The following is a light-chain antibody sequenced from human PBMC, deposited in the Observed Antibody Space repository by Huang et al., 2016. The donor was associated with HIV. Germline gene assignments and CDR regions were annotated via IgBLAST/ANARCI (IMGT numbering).Light chain of an antibody. J-gene: IGKJ1*01. CDR2: LTS. CDR3: MQTLQTPRT. V-gene: IGKV2-28*01. CDR1: QSLLHSNGYNY. Sequence: DTVMTQSPLSLSVTPGESASISCNSSQSLLHSNGYNYLDWYVQKPGQSPQLLIYLTSNRAYGVPDRVRGSGSGTDFTLEISRVQAEDVAIYYCMQTLQTPRTFGQGTKVEIK.